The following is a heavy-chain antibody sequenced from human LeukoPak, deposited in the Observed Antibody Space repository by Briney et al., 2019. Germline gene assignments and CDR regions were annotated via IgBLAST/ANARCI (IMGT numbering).Heavy chain of an antibody. J-gene: IGHJ4*02. Sequence: GGSLRLSCKGSGYSFTSYWIGWVRQMPGKGLEWMGIIYPDDSSDTRYSPSFQGQVTISADKSISTAYLQWSSLKASDTAMYYCARRYCSGRSCYYFDFWGQGTLVTVSS. D-gene: IGHD2-15*01. CDR1: GYSFTSYW. CDR2: IYPDDSSDT. V-gene: IGHV5-51*01. CDR3: ARRYCSGRSCYYFDF.